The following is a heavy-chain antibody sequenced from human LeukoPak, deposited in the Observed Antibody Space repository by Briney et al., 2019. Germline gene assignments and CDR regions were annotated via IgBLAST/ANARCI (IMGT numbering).Heavy chain of an antibody. CDR2: TRNKANSYTT. J-gene: IGHJ6*02. Sequence: GGSLRLSCAASGFTFSDHYMDWVRQAPGKGLEWVGRTRNKANSYTTEYAASVKGRFTISRDDSKNSLYLQMNSLKAEDTAVYYCARGTMVRGVIPLHYYYYGMDVWGQGTTVTVSS. V-gene: IGHV3-72*01. CDR1: GFTFSDHY. D-gene: IGHD3-10*01. CDR3: ARGTMVRGVIPLHYYYYGMDV.